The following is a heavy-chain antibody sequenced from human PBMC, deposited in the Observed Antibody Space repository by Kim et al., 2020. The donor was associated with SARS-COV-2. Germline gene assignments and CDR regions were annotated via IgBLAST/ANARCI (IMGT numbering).Heavy chain of an antibody. D-gene: IGHD3-3*01. V-gene: IGHV1-18*01. CDR3: ARDRIYDDFWSGYPTLYYYYYYMDV. CDR2: ISAYNGNT. J-gene: IGHJ6*03. Sequence: ASVKVSCKASGYTFTSYGISWVRQAPGQGLEWMGWISAYNGNTNYAQKLQGRVTMTTDTSTSTAYMELRSLRSDDTAVYYCARDRIYDDFWSGYPTLYYYYYYMDVWGKGTTVTVSS. CDR1: GYTFTSYG.